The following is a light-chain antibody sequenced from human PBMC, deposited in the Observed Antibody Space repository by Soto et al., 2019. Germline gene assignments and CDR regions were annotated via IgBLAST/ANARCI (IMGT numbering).Light chain of an antibody. CDR1: QSVSSY. J-gene: IGKJ4*01. CDR3: QQRSNLPLT. Sequence: EIVLTQSPDTLSLSPGERATLSCRASQSVSSYLAWYQQKPGQAPTLLIYDASNRATGIPARFSSSGSGTDFTLTISSLEPEDFAVYYCQQRSNLPLTFGGGTKVEIK. CDR2: DAS. V-gene: IGKV3-11*01.